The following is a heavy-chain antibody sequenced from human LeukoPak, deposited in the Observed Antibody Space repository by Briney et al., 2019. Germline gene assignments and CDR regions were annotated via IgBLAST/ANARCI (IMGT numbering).Heavy chain of an antibody. D-gene: IGHD3-22*01. CDR3: VREGHTSGHAPAFDI. CDR2: IAADGGFE. J-gene: IGHJ3*02. CDR1: EFTFSSFV. V-gene: IGHV3-30*03. Sequence: GGSLRLSCAASEFTFSSFVMHWVRQAPGKGLEWEAGIAADGGFEHYADSVKGRFTISRDNFKNTLSVQMNTLKSEDTALYYCVREGHTSGHAPAFDIWGQGTMVTVSS.